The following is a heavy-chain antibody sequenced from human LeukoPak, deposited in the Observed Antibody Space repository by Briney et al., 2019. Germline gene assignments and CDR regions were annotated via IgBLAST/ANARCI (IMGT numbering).Heavy chain of an antibody. CDR1: GYTFTGYY. CDR3: ARKADTVTTGWFDP. Sequence: ASVTVSCTASGYTFTGYYMHWVRQAPGQGLEWMGWINPNSGGTNYAQKFQGRVTMTRDTSISTAYMELSRLRSDDTAVYYCARKADTVTTGWFDPWGQGTLVTVSS. J-gene: IGHJ5*02. D-gene: IGHD4-17*01. CDR2: INPNSGGT. V-gene: IGHV1-2*02.